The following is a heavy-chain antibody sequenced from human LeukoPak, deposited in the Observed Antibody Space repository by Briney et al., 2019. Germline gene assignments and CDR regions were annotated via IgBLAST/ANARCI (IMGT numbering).Heavy chain of an antibody. CDR3: ASGFIVVVTGSVDI. V-gene: IGHV3-48*03. CDR1: GFTFSSYE. J-gene: IGHJ3*02. D-gene: IGHD2-21*02. CDR2: ISSSGSTI. Sequence: GGSLRLSCAASGFTFSSYEMNWVRQAPGKGLEWVSYISSSGSTIYYADSVKGRFTISRDNAKNSLYLQMNSLRAEDTAVYYCASGFIVVVTGSVDIWGQGTMVTVSS.